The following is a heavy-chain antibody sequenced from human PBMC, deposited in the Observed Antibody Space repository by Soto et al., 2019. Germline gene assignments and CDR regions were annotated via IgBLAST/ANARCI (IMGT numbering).Heavy chain of an antibody. Sequence: GESLKISCKGSEYSFTSYWIAWVRQMPGKGLEWMGIIYPGDSDTIYSPSFQGQVTITADKSINTAYLQWSSLKASDTATYYCARHDVYCSSTTCSQDDYWGQGTLVIFSS. CDR3: ARHDVYCSSTTCSQDDY. V-gene: IGHV5-51*01. D-gene: IGHD2-2*01. CDR2: IYPGDSDT. CDR1: EYSFTSYW. J-gene: IGHJ4*02.